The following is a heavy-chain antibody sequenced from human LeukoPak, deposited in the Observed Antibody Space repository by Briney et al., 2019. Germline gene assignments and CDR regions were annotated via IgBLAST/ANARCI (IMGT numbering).Heavy chain of an antibody. V-gene: IGHV4-59*08. CDR2: IYYSGST. CDR3: ARRGVTESLDY. D-gene: IGHD4-11*01. CDR1: GGSISSYY. J-gene: IGHJ4*02. Sequence: PSETLSLTCTVSGGSISSYYWSWIRQPPGKGLEWIGYIYYSGSTNYNPSLKSRVTISVDTSKNQFSLKLSSVTAADTAVYYCARRGVTESLDYWGQGTLVTVSS.